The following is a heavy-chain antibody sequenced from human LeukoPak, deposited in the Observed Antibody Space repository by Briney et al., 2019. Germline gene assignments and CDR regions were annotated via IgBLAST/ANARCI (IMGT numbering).Heavy chain of an antibody. D-gene: IGHD6-13*01. J-gene: IGHJ4*02. Sequence: ASVKVSCKASGYTFTGYYMHWVRQAPGQGLEWMGWINPNSGGTNYAQKFQGRVTMTRDTSISTAYMELSRLRSDDTAVYYCARDFGGIAAAGGDYWGQGTLVTVSS. CDR1: GYTFTGYY. V-gene: IGHV1-2*02. CDR3: ARDFGGIAAAGGDY. CDR2: INPNSGGT.